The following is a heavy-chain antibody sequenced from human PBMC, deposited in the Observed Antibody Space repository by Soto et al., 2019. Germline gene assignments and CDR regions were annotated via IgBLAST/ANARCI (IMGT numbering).Heavy chain of an antibody. CDR2: ISYSGST. CDR1: GGSISSGNYY. V-gene: IGHV4-30-4*01. CDR3: ATMGTPATGLYYFDY. Sequence: PSETLSLTCTVSGGSISSGNYYWSWIRQPPGKGLEWIGFISYSGSTYYNASLKSRVTISVDTSKNQFSLNLSFVTAADTAVYYCATMGTPATGLYYFDYWGQRTLVTVSS. D-gene: IGHD1-7*01. J-gene: IGHJ4*02.